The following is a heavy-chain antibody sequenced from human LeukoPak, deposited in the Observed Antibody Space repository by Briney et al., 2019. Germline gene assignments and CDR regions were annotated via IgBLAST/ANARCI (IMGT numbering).Heavy chain of an antibody. CDR1: GGSISSHY. CDR2: IFYSGST. D-gene: IGHD5-18*01. CDR3: ARGGYSYGYFDY. V-gene: IGHV4-59*11. Sequence: PSETLSLTCTVSGGSISSHYWSWIRQPPGKGLEWIGYIFYSGSTNYNPSLKSRVTISVDTSKNQLSLKLSSVTAADTAVYYCARGGYSYGYFDYWGQGTLVTVSS. J-gene: IGHJ4*02.